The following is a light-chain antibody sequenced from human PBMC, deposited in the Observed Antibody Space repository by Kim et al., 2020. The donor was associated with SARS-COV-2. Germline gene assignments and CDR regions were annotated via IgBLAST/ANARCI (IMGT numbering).Light chain of an antibody. Sequence: SPCERATLSCRASQSVSRNYLAWYQQTPGQAPRLLIYGTSSRAAAIPDRFSGGGSGTDFTLTISRLEPEDFAVYYCQQFGSSPYTFGQGTKLEIK. CDR1: QSVSRNY. CDR2: GTS. V-gene: IGKV3-20*01. J-gene: IGKJ2*01. CDR3: QQFGSSPYT.